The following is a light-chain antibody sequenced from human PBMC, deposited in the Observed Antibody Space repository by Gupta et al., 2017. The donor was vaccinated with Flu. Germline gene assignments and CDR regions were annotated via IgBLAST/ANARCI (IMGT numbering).Light chain of an antibody. CDR1: SSDVGGYNY. V-gene: IGLV2-14*01. Sequence: SITISCTGTSSDVGGYNYVSWYQQHPGKAPKLMIYEVSNRPSGVSNRFSGSKSGNTASLTISGLKAEDEADYYCSSYTSSSTWVFGGGTKLTVL. J-gene: IGLJ3*02. CDR2: EVS. CDR3: SSYTSSSTWV.